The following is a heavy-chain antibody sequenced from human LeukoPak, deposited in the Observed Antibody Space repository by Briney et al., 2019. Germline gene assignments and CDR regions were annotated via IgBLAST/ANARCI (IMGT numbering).Heavy chain of an antibody. CDR2: IDPKNGGT. D-gene: IGHD6-19*01. J-gene: IGHJ4*02. CDR1: GYTFTGCY. V-gene: IGHV1-2*02. CDR3: APTHGNGWYYYDY. Sequence: ASVKVSCKASGYTFTGCYMHWVRQAPGQGPEWMGWIDPKNGGTDHAQRFQGRVTMTRDTSINTAYMELTNLRSDDTAVYYCAPTHGNGWYYYDYWGQGTQVTVSS.